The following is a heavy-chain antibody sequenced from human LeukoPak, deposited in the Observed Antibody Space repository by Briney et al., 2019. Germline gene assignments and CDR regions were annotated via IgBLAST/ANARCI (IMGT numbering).Heavy chain of an antibody. CDR1: GFTFSTCT. D-gene: IGHD3-16*01. J-gene: IGHJ4*02. Sequence: PGGSLRLSCAASGFTFSTCTMSWVRQAPGKGLEWVSSISSSSSYIYYADSVKGRFTISRDNAKNSLYLQMNSLRAEDTAVYYCARRLESNHYAPLDYWGQGTLVTVSS. CDR2: ISSSSSYI. V-gene: IGHV3-21*01. CDR3: ARRLESNHYAPLDY.